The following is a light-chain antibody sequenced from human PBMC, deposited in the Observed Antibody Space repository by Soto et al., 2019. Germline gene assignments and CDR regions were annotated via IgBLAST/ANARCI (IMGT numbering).Light chain of an antibody. CDR3: QQYYSTPQT. CDR2: WAS. V-gene: IGKV4-1*01. J-gene: IGKJ1*01. Sequence: DIVMTQSPDSLAVSLGERATINCKSSQSVLYSSNNKNYLAWYQQKPGQPPKLLIYWASTQESGVPDRFSGSGSGRDFTLTISSLHAEDVAVYYCQQYYSTPQTFGQGTKVEIK. CDR1: QSVLYSSNNKNY.